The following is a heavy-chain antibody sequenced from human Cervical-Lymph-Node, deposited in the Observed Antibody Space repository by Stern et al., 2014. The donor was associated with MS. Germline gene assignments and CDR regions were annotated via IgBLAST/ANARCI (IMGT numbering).Heavy chain of an antibody. Sequence: QMQLVQSGPEVKKPGTSVKVSCKASGFTFTSSAMQWVRQARGQSLEWIGLIVVGSGNTNYAQKFQERVTITRDMSTSTAYMELSSLRSEDTAVYYCAAVGAGTSSRSYYYGMDVWGQGTTVTVSS. V-gene: IGHV1-58*02. CDR1: GFTFTSSA. CDR2: IVVGSGNT. D-gene: IGHD2-2*01. J-gene: IGHJ6*02. CDR3: AAVGAGTSSRSYYYGMDV.